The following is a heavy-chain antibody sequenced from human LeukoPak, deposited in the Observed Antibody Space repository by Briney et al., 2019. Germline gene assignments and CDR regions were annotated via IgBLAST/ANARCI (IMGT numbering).Heavy chain of an antibody. CDR1: GGSISSGGYS. J-gene: IGHJ4*02. V-gene: IGHV4-30-2*01. D-gene: IGHD3-22*01. Sequence: SETLSLTCAVSGGSISSGGYSWSWIRQPPGKGLEWIGYIYHSGSTYYNPSLKSRVTISVDRSKNQFSLKLSSVTAADTAVYYCARSYYDSSGYYFLDYWGQGTLVTVSS. CDR2: IYHSGST. CDR3: ARSYYDSSGYYFLDY.